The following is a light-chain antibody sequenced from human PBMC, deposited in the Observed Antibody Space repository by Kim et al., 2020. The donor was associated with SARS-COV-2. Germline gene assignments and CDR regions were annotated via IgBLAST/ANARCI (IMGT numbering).Light chain of an antibody. Sequence: SYELTQPPSVSVAPGKTARITCGGNNIGSKSVHWYQQKPGQAPVLVIYYDSDRPSGIPERFSGSNSGNTATLTISRVEAGDEADYYCQEWDSSRAQVFGG. CDR3: QEWDSSRAQV. V-gene: IGLV3-21*04. CDR1: NIGSKS. J-gene: IGLJ3*02. CDR2: YDS.